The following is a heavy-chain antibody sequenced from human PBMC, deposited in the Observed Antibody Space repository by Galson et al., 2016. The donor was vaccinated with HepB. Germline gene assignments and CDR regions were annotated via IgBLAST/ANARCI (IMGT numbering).Heavy chain of an antibody. J-gene: IGHJ2*01. CDR1: GFTFSSYA. Sequence: SLRLSCAASGFTFSSYAMHWVRQAPGKGLEWVAVISYDGSNKFYGDSVKGRFTISRDNSKNMLYLQMNDVRTEDTAVYFCARGRVSSFNTYWYFDLWGHGTLVTVSS. CDR3: ARGRVSSFNTYWYFDL. CDR2: ISYDGSNK. V-gene: IGHV3-30-3*01. D-gene: IGHD6-13*01.